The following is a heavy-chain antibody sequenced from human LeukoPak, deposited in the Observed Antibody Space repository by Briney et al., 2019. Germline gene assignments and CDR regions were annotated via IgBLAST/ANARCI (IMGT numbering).Heavy chain of an antibody. V-gene: IGHV1-2*06. CDR1: GYTFTGYH. CDR3: ARDQGSLTRSWYTGY. Sequence: ASVKVSCKASGYTFTGYHIHWVRQAPGQGLEWMGRINPCSGDTNFAQKFQGRVTMTRDTSITTAYMDLSSLTPDDTAVYFCARDQGSLTRSWYTGYWGQGTQVTVSP. D-gene: IGHD6-13*01. J-gene: IGHJ4*02. CDR2: INPCSGDT.